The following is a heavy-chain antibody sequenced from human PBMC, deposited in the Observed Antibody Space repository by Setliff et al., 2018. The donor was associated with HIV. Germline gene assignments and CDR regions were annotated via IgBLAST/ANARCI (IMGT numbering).Heavy chain of an antibody. CDR3: ARQNGGSGSYAPRYFYYYMDV. J-gene: IGHJ6*03. D-gene: IGHD3-10*01. V-gene: IGHV4-59*08. CDR2: IYSTGDT. CDR1: GGSISNFY. Sequence: SETLSLTCSVSGGSISNFYWSWIRQPPGKGLEWVGHIYSTGDTNYNPSLKSRVTLSADTPKNQLSLSLTSVTAADTAVYYCARQNGGSGSYAPRYFYYYMDVWGKGTTVTVSS.